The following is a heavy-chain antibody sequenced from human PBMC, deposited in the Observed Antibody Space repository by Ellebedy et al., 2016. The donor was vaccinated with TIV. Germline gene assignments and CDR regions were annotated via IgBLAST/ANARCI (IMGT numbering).Heavy chain of an antibody. D-gene: IGHD5-12*01. J-gene: IGHJ4*02. CDR2: ISYDGSNK. Sequence: PGGSLRLSCAASGFTFSSYGMHWVRQAPGKGLEWVAVISYDGSNKYYADSVKGRFTISRDNSKNTLYLQMNSLRAEDTAVYYCSRHTGYALDYWGQGALVTVSS. CDR1: GFTFSSYG. V-gene: IGHV3-30*03. CDR3: SRHTGYALDY.